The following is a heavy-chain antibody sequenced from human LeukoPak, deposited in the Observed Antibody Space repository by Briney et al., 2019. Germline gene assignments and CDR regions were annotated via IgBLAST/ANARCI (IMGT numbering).Heavy chain of an antibody. CDR1: GFTFSSYS. CDR2: ISSSSSYI. V-gene: IGHV3-21*01. CDR3: ARDGYSYGQLFDY. D-gene: IGHD5-18*01. Sequence: GGSLRLSCAASGFTFSSYSMNWVRQAPGQGLEWVSSISSSSSYIYYADSVKGRFTISRDNAKNSLYLQMNSLRAEDTAVYYCARDGYSYGQLFDYWGQGTLVTVSS. J-gene: IGHJ4*02.